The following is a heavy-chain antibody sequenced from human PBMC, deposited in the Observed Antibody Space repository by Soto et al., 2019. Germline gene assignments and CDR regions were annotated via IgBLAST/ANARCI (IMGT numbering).Heavy chain of an antibody. D-gene: IGHD6-13*01. Sequence: TGGSLRLSCSASGFTFSSYAMHWVRQAPGKGLEYVSAISSNGGSTYYADSVKGRFTISRDNSKNTLYLQMSSLRAEDTAVYYCVIRVTAAGYYYYYGMDVWGQGTTVTVSS. J-gene: IGHJ6*02. CDR1: GFTFSSYA. CDR3: VIRVTAAGYYYYYGMDV. V-gene: IGHV3-64D*06. CDR2: ISSNGGST.